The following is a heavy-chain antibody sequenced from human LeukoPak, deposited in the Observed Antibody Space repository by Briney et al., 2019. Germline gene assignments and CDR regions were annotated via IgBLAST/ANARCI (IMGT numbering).Heavy chain of an antibody. J-gene: IGHJ4*02. CDR2: ISWNSGNI. Sequence: GGSLRLSCAASGFIFDDYAMHWVRQAPGKGLEWVSGISWNSGNIGYADSVKGRFTISRDNAKNSLYLQMNSLRAEDTALYYCAKGGDTVKGYSYGRPFDYWGQGTLVTVSS. D-gene: IGHD5-18*01. CDR3: AKGGDTVKGYSYGRPFDY. V-gene: IGHV3-9*01. CDR1: GFIFDDYA.